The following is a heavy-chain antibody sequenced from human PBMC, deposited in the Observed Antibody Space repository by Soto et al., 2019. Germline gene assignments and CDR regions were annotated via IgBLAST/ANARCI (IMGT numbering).Heavy chain of an antibody. CDR1: GGTFSSYA. J-gene: IGHJ5*02. Sequence: QVQLVQSGAEVKKPGSSVKVSCKASGGTFSSYAISWVRQAPGQGLEWMGGIIPIFGTANYAQKFQGRVTITADESTSTAYMALSSLRSEDTAVYYCARTQVEMATITAWFDPWGQGTLVTVSS. CDR2: IIPIFGTA. V-gene: IGHV1-69*12. D-gene: IGHD5-12*01. CDR3: ARTQVEMATITAWFDP.